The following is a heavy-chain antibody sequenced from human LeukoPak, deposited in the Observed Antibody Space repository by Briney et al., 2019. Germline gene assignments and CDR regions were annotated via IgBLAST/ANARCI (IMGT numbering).Heavy chain of an antibody. CDR1: GFTFSSYG. CDR2: IWYDGSNK. CDR3: ARCLRYSRPIWAFGY. J-gene: IGHJ4*02. D-gene: IGHD3-9*01. Sequence: PGGSLRLSCAASGFTFSSYGMHWVRQAPGKGLEWVAVIWYDGSNKYYADSVKGRFTISRDNSKNTLYLQMNSLRAEDTAVYYCARCLRYSRPIWAFGYWGQGTLVTVSS. V-gene: IGHV3-33*01.